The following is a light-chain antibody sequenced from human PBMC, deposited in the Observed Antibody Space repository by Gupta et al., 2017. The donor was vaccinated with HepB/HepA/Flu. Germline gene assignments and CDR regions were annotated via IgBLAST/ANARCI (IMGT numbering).Light chain of an antibody. V-gene: IGKV1-5*03. CDR1: QSIGTW. J-gene: IGKJ1*01. Sequence: DIQMTQSPSTLSASVGDRVAITCRASQSIGTWLAWYQQRPGKAPTLLIYKASNLESGVPSRFSGSGSGTEFTLTISNRQSDDFATYYCQQENSYLRSFGQGTKVEI. CDR3: QQENSYLRS. CDR2: KAS.